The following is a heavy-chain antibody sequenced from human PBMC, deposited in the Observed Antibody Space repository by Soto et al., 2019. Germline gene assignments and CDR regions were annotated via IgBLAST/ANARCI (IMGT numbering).Heavy chain of an antibody. CDR2: ISSSSSTI. J-gene: IGHJ6*02. CDR1: GFTFSSYS. Sequence: EVQLVESGGGLVQPGGSLRLSCAASGFTFSSYSMNWVRQAPGKGLEWVSYISSSSSTIYYADSVKGRFTISRDNAKNSLYLQMNSLRDEDTAVYYCAKDHTVYSGYDYYYGMDVWGQGTTVTVSS. V-gene: IGHV3-48*02. CDR3: AKDHTVYSGYDYYYGMDV. D-gene: IGHD1-26*01.